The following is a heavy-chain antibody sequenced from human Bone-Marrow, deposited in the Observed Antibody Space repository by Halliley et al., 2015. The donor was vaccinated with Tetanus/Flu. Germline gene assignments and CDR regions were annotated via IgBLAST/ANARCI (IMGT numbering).Heavy chain of an antibody. V-gene: IGHV3-23*01. Sequence: ISDNGFNTYSADSVKGRFTISRDNSKNTLYLQMNSLRVEDPALYYCAKDRRYYGSGRPTEDDYWGQGTLVTVSS. CDR3: AKDRRYYGSGRPTEDDY. J-gene: IGHJ4*02. D-gene: IGHD3-10*01. CDR2: ISDNGFNT.